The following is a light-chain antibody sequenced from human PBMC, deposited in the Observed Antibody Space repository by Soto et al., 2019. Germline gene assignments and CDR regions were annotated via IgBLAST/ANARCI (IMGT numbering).Light chain of an antibody. V-gene: IGKV3D-15*01. CDR2: GAS. CDR3: QQYNNWPAIT. CDR1: QSVRSN. Sequence: EIVMTQSPATLSVSPGERATLSCRASQSVRSNLAWYQQKPGQAPRLFIYGASTRATGIPARFSGGGSGTEFTLAISSLQSEDFAVYYCQQYNNWPAITFGQGTRLEIK. J-gene: IGKJ5*01.